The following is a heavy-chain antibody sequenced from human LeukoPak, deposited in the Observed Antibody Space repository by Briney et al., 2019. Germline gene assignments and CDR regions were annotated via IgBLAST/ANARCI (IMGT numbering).Heavy chain of an antibody. D-gene: IGHD6-19*01. CDR3: ARGSSGWSLDY. V-gene: IGHV3-48*01. J-gene: IGHJ4*02. Sequence: GGSLRLSCAASGFTISSYSMNWVRQAPGKGLEWVSYISSSSSTIYYADSVKGRFTISRDNAKNSLYLQMNSLRAEDTAVYYCARGSSGWSLDYWGRGTLVTVSS. CDR2: ISSSSSTI. CDR1: GFTISSYS.